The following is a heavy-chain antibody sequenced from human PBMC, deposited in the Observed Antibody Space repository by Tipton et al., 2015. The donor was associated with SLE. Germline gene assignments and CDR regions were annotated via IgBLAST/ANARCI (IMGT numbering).Heavy chain of an antibody. D-gene: IGHD3-10*01. V-gene: IGHV3-7*01. CDR3: AREGDKYYFDY. CDR1: RFTFTTYW. J-gene: IGHJ4*02. Sequence: SLRLSCAASRFTFTTYWMTWVRQAPGKGLEWVANIDQDGTQIYYVDSVKGRFTISRDNTKNSVYLQMSSLRAEDTAVYYCAREGDKYYFDYWGQVTLVTVSS. CDR2: IDQDGTQI.